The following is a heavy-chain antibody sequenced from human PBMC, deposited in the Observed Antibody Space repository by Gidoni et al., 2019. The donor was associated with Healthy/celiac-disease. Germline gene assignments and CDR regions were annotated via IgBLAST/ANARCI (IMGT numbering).Heavy chain of an antibody. CDR2: IYHSGST. CDR3: ARDQWLAVDFDY. Sequence: QVQLQESGPALVKPSETLSLTCTVSGYSISSGYYWGWIRQPPGKGLEWIGSIYHSGSTFYNPCLKSRVTISVDTSKNQFSLKLSSVTAADTAVYYCARDQWLAVDFDYWGQGTLVTVSS. J-gene: IGHJ4*02. D-gene: IGHD3-22*01. CDR1: GYSISSGYY. V-gene: IGHV4-38-2*02.